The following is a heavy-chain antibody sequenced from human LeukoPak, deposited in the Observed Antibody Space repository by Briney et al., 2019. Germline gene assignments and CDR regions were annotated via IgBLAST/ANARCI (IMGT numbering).Heavy chain of an antibody. D-gene: IGHD6-13*01. CDR2: INPNSGDT. V-gene: IGHV1-2*02. Sequence: ASVKVSCKASGYTFTGYYMHWVRQAPGQGLEWMGWINPNSGDTNYAQKFQGRVTMTRDTSISTAYMELSRLRSDDTAVYYCARVARYSSSWYYFDYWGRGTLVTVSS. J-gene: IGHJ4*02. CDR3: ARVARYSSSWYYFDY. CDR1: GYTFTGYY.